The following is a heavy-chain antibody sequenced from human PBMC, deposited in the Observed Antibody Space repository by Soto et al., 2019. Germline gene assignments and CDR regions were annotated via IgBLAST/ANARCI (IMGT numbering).Heavy chain of an antibody. CDR1: GFTFSNYA. V-gene: IGHV3-23*01. J-gene: IGHJ6*02. CDR2: ISGGGENT. Sequence: EGQLLESGGGLEQPGGSLRLSCAASGFTFSNYAMSWVRQAPGKGLEWVSVISGGGENTFYTDSVKGRFTISRDNSKNTLYLQMNSLRVDDTAVYYCASRTRYYNMDVSGQGTTVTVSS. CDR3: ASRTRYYNMDV. D-gene: IGHD2-2*01.